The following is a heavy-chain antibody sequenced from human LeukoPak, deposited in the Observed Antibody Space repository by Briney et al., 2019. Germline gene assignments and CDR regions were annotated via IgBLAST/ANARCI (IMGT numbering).Heavy chain of an antibody. CDR1: GGSFSGYY. J-gene: IGHJ4*02. CDR3: ARDLALNYYLDY. D-gene: IGHD1-7*01. V-gene: IGHV4-34*01. CDR2: INHSGST. Sequence: SETLSLTCAVYGGSFSGYYWSWIRQPPGKGLEWIGEINHSGSTNYNPSLKSRVTISVDTSKNQFSLKLSSVTAADTAVYYCARDLALNYYLDYWGQGTLVTVSS.